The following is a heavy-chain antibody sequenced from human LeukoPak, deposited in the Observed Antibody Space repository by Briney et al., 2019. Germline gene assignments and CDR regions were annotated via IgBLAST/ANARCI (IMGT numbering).Heavy chain of an antibody. J-gene: IGHJ3*02. CDR3: ARFIAVAGTLDAFDI. CDR2: IYYSGST. V-gene: IGHV4-39*01. CDR1: GGSISSSSYY. D-gene: IGHD6-19*01. Sequence: SETLSLTCTVSGGSISSSSYYWGWIRQPPGKGLEWIGSIYYSGSTYYNPSLKSRVTISVDTSKNQFSLRLSSVTAADTAVYYCARFIAVAGTLDAFDIWGQGTMVTVSS.